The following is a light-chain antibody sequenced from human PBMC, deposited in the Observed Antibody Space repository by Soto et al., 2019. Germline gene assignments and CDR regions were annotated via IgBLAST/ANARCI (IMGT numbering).Light chain of an antibody. CDR1: QSVSSY. Sequence: EVVMTQSPAALSVSPGERATLSCRASQSVSSYLAWYQQKPGQAPRLLIYDASNRATGIPARFSGSGSGTDFTLTISSLEPEDFAVYYCQQRSNWHTITFGHGTRLEIK. CDR3: QQRSNWHTIT. J-gene: IGKJ5*01. V-gene: IGKV3-11*01. CDR2: DAS.